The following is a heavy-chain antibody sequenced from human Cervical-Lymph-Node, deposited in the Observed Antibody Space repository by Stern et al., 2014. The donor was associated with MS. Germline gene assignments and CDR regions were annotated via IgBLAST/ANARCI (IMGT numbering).Heavy chain of an antibody. V-gene: IGHV1-69*01. Sequence: VQLVKSGAEETKPWSSVKVSSKASGGTFSKFPSSWVRQAPGQGLEWMGGIFPVFGTPTYAQQFRRRVTITADVTTSTVYMELSSLRSDDTAVYYCALSSETSDRWYSLGYDLWGQGTLVTVSS. J-gene: IGHJ5*02. CDR3: ALSSETSDRWYSLGYDL. D-gene: IGHD6-13*01. CDR2: IFPVFGTP. CDR1: GGTFSKFP.